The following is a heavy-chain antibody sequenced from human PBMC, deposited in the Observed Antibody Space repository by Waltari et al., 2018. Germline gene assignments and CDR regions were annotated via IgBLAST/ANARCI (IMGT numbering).Heavy chain of an antibody. J-gene: IGHJ3*01. CDR3: ARDLYYYDSSGYYYSNAFDV. CDR1: GFIFNIYG. D-gene: IGHD3-22*01. CDR2: IYYDGSNT. Sequence: QVQLVESGGGVVQPGRSLRLSCAASGFIFNIYGMHWVRQAPGKGLEWVAVIYYDGSNTFDADSVKGRFTISRDNSKNTLYLEMNSLRAEDTAVYYCARDLYYYDSSGYYYSNAFDVWGQGTMVTVSS. V-gene: IGHV3-33*01.